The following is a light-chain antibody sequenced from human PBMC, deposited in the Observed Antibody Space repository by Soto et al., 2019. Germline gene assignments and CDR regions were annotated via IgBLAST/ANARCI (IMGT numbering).Light chain of an antibody. CDR2: EDN. CDR3: PSYDSSNLPWV. V-gene: IGLV6-57*03. CDR1: SGSIASNY. Sequence: NFMLTQPHSVSESPGKTVTISCTRSSGSIASNYVQWYQQRPGSAPTTVIYEDNQRPSGVPDRFSGSIDSSSNSASLTISGLKTEDEADYYCPSYDSSNLPWVFGGGTKLTVL. J-gene: IGLJ3*02.